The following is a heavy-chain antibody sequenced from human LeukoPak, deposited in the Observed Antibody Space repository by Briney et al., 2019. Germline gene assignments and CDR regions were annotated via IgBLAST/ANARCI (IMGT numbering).Heavy chain of an antibody. CDR1: GFTFSSYS. V-gene: IGHV3-48*04. D-gene: IGHD1-26*01. Sequence: GSLRLSCAASGFTFSSYSMNWVRQAPGKGLEWVSYISSSGSTIYYADSVKGRFTISRDNAKNSLYLQMNSLRAEDTAVYYCATLKYRGTLDYWGQGTLVTVSS. J-gene: IGHJ4*02. CDR2: ISSSGSTI. CDR3: ATLKYRGTLDY.